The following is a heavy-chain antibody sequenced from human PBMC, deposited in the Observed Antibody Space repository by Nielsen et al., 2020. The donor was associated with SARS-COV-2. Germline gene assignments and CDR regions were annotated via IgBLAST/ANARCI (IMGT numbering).Heavy chain of an antibody. CDR2: INPSGGST. CDR3: ARSPALGYCSSTSCYQFHGMDV. CDR1: GYTFTSYY. D-gene: IGHD2-2*01. Sequence: ASVKVSCKASGYTFTSYYMHWVRQAPGQGLEWMGIINPSGGSTSYAQKFQGRVTMTRDTSTSTVYMELSSLRSEDTAVYYCARSPALGYCSSTSCYQFHGMDVWGQGNPGHRLL. J-gene: IGHJ6*02. V-gene: IGHV1-46*01.